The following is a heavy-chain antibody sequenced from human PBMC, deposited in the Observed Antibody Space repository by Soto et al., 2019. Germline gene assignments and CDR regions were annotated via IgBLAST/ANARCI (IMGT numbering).Heavy chain of an antibody. Sequence: ASVKVSCKASGYVFTSLYIHWVRQAPGQGLEWMGLINPGGGSTIYAQNFQGRVSMTRDTATSTVYMELSSLTSEDTAVYYCARVTAVPAYDYWGQGTLVTVSS. J-gene: IGHJ4*02. CDR2: INPGGGST. D-gene: IGHD6-19*01. V-gene: IGHV1-46*01. CDR3: ARVTAVPAYDY. CDR1: GYVFTSLY.